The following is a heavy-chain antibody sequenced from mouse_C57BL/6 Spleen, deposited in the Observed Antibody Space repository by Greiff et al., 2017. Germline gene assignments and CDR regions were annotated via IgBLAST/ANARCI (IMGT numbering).Heavy chain of an antibody. J-gene: IGHJ1*03. CDR2: IYPGDGDT. Sequence: QVQLQQSGAGLVKPGASVKISCKASGYAFSSYWMNWVKQRPGKGLEWIGQIYPGDGDTNYNGKFKGKATLTADKSSSTAYMQLSSLTSEDSAVYFCARWYYGRRYFDVWGTGTTVTVSS. CDR1: GYAFSSYW. D-gene: IGHD1-1*01. CDR3: ARWYYGRRYFDV. V-gene: IGHV1-80*01.